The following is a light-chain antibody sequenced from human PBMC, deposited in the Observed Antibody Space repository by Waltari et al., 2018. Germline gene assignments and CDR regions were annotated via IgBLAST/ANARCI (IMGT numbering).Light chain of an antibody. J-gene: IGLJ3*02. CDR1: SGDDGRYNY. CDR2: DVN. V-gene: IGLV2-14*01. CDR3: ISYTASGAWL. Sequence: QSALTQPASVSGSPGQSITISCAGSSGDDGRYNYVSWYQQYPGNAPKLMIYDVNNRPSGVSYRFSGSKSGNTASLTISGLQGEDEADYYCISYTASGAWLFGGGTKLTVL.